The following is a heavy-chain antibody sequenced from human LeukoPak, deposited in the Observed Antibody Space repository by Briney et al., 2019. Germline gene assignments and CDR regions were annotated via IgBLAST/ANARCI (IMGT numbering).Heavy chain of an antibody. V-gene: IGHV1-2*06. CDR1: GYTFTGYY. J-gene: IGHJ4*02. Sequence: ASVKVSCKASGYTFTGYYMHWVRRAPGQGLEWMGRINPNSGGTNYAQKFQGRVTMTRDTSISTAYMELSRLRSDDTAVYDCARGTYYYDSSGYFDYWGQGTLVTVSS. CDR3: ARGTYYYDSSGYFDY. D-gene: IGHD3-22*01. CDR2: INPNSGGT.